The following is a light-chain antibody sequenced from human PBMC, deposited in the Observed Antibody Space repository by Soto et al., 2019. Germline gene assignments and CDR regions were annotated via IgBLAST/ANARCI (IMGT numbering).Light chain of an antibody. J-gene: IGLJ2*01. V-gene: IGLV4-69*01. CDR3: QTWGTHFLI. CDR2: LNNDGSH. CDR1: SGHSSNA. Sequence: QPVLTQSPSASASLGASVKLTCTLDSGHSSNAIAWHQQQPEKGPRYLMRLNNDGSHLRGDGVPDRFSGSSSGAERYLTISSLQSDDEADYYCQTWGTHFLIFGGGTKVTVL.